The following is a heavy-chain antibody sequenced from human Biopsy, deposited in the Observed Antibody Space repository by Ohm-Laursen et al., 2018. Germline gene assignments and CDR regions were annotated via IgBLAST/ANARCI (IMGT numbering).Heavy chain of an antibody. Sequence: GASVKVSCKASGGTFSSFGISWVRQAPGQGLEWMGEINSMLGTTNYAQTFQGRVTITADESTSTAYMEVSSLRSEDTAVYYCAKRGVERGRPLAYWGQGTLVTVSS. CDR2: INSMLGTT. CDR1: GGTFSSFG. CDR3: AKRGVERGRPLAY. J-gene: IGHJ4*02. D-gene: IGHD1-1*01. V-gene: IGHV1-69*13.